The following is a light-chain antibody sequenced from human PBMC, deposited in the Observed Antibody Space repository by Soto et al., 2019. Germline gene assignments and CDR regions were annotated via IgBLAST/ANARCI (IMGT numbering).Light chain of an antibody. CDR2: SYD. CDR3: AARDATLDGYV. Sequence: QSVLTQPPSASGTPGQRVTTSCSTSSSNLGDNTVNWYQHVPGTAPKLLIYSYDQRPSGVPDRFSGSRSGTSASLAISGLQSEDEADYYCAARDATLDGYVFGTGTKVTVL. V-gene: IGLV1-44*01. CDR1: SSNLGDNT. J-gene: IGLJ1*01.